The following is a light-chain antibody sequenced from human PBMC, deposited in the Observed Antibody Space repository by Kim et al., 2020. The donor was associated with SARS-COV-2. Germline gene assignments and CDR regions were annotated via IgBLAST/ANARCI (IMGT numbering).Light chain of an antibody. Sequence: EIVLTQSPATLSLSPGERATLFCRASQSVSNYLAWYQQKPGQAPRLLIYDSSNRAAGIPARFSGSGSGTDFTLTISNLEPEDFAVYYCQQRNFWPLTFGGGTKVDIK. CDR1: QSVSNY. CDR2: DSS. V-gene: IGKV3-11*01. CDR3: QQRNFWPLT. J-gene: IGKJ4*01.